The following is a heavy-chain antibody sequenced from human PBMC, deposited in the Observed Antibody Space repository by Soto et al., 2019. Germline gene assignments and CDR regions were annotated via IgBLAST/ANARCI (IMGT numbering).Heavy chain of an antibody. V-gene: IGHV4-59*01. Sequence: SETLSLTCTVSGGSISSYYWSWIRQPPGKGLEWIGYIYYSGSTNYNPSLKSRVTISVDTSKNQFSLKLSSVTAADTAVYYCARDRRDYGDHAFDIWGQGTMVTVSS. CDR3: ARDRRDYGDHAFDI. CDR2: IYYSGST. D-gene: IGHD4-17*01. CDR1: GGSISSYY. J-gene: IGHJ3*02.